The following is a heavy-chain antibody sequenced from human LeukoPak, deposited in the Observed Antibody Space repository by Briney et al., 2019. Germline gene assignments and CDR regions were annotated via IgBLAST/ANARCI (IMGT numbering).Heavy chain of an antibody. Sequence: ASVKVSCKASGYTFTSYGISWVRQAPGQGLEWMGWISAYNGNTNYAQKLQGRVTMTTDTSTSTAYMELRSLRSDDTGVYYCARDPDEYLWGSYRYNPYHHYHGMDLLGQRNTGPVSS. D-gene: IGHD3-16*02. CDR2: ISAYNGNT. CDR3: ARDPDEYLWGSYRYNPYHHYHGMDL. CDR1: GYTFTSYG. J-gene: IGHJ6*02. V-gene: IGHV1-18*01.